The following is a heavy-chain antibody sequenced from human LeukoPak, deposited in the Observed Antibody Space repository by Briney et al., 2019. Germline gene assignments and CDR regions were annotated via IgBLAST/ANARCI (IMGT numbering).Heavy chain of an antibody. CDR3: ATVSLLGPLYIDY. V-gene: IGHV1-24*01. Sequence: ASVKVSCKVSGYTLTELSMHWVRQAPGKGLEWLGGFDPEDGEAVYAQKFQGRVTMTEDTSTDTAYMELSSLRSEDTAVYYCATVSLLGPLYIDYWGQGTLVTVSS. CDR1: GYTLTELS. D-gene: IGHD3-16*01. CDR2: FDPEDGEA. J-gene: IGHJ4*02.